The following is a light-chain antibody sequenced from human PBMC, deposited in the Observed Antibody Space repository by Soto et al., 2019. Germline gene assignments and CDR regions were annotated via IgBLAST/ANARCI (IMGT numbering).Light chain of an antibody. CDR2: AAS. Sequence: DIEITQSPSALSASVGDKVTITCRASQPISSYLNWYQQKPGKAPKLLIYAASSLQSGVPSRFSGSGSGTDFTLTISSLEPEDFAVYYCQQRSNWPPSVTFGQGTRLEIK. CDR3: QQRSNWPPSVT. CDR1: QPISSY. J-gene: IGKJ5*01. V-gene: IGKV1-39*01.